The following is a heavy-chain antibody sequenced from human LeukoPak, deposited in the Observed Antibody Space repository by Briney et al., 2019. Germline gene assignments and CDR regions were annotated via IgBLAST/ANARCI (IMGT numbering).Heavy chain of an antibody. J-gene: IGHJ5*02. Sequence: GESLKISCKGSDYSFTNYWTGGGRQMPGKALGGMGIIYPGDSDTRYSPSFQGQVTISADKSISTAYLQWSSLKASDTAMYYCARRIGYSYGHQGRCWFDPWGQGTLVTVSS. CDR2: IYPGDSDT. V-gene: IGHV5-51*02. CDR1: DYSFTNYW. CDR3: ARRIGYSYGHQGRCWFDP. D-gene: IGHD5-18*01.